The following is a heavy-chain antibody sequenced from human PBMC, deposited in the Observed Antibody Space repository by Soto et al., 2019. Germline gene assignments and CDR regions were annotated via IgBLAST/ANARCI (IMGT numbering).Heavy chain of an antibody. V-gene: IGHV4-59*01. CDR1: GGSISSYY. CDR3: AIELTPAATPGYNWFDP. Sequence: SETLSLTCTVCGGSISSYYWSWIQQPPGKGLEWIGYIYYSGSTTYNPSLKSRVTISVDTSKNQSYLKLSSVTAADTAVYFCAIELTPAATPGYNWFDPWGQGTMVTVAS. D-gene: IGHD2-2*01. CDR2: IYYSGST. J-gene: IGHJ5*02.